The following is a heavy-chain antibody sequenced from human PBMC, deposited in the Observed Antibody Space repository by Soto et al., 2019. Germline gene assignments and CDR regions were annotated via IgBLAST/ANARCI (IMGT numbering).Heavy chain of an antibody. CDR3: ATTRGIAVGGSFDH. J-gene: IGHJ5*02. CDR2: FYSGST. V-gene: IGHV4-39*01. Sequence: PSETLSLTCIVSGASISSRSFYWGWIRQPPGKGLEWVGTFYSGSTYNNPSLKSRVTISVDTSKNQFSLKLSSVAAEDTAIYYCATTRGIAVGGSFDHWGQGTLVTV. CDR1: GASISSRSFY. D-gene: IGHD6-13*01.